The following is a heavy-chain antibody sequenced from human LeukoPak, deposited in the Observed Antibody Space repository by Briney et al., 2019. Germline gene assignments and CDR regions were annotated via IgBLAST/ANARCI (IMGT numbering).Heavy chain of an antibody. D-gene: IGHD2-15*01. CDR1: GGSISSSSYY. Sequence: SETLSLTCTVSGGSISSSSYYWGWIRQPPGKGLEWIGSIYYSGSTYYNPSLKSRVTISVDTSKNQFSLKLSSVTAADTAVYYCARSPRYCSGGSCFGPVTKKTTRYYFDYWGQGTLVTVSS. J-gene: IGHJ4*02. CDR2: IYYSGST. CDR3: ARSPRYCSGGSCFGPVTKKTTRYYFDY. V-gene: IGHV4-39*01.